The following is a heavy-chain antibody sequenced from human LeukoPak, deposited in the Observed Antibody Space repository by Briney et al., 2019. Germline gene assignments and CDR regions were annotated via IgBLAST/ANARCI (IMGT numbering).Heavy chain of an antibody. D-gene: IGHD1-26*01. CDR3: AREGGGVSQSMSGSYIYYYYYMDV. Sequence: ASVKVSCKASGYTFTSYAMNWVRQAPGQGLEWMGWINTNTGNPTYAQGFTGRFVFSLDTSVSTAYLQISSLKAEDTAVYYCAREGGGVSQSMSGSYIYYYYYMDVWGKGTTVTISS. V-gene: IGHV7-4-1*02. CDR2: INTNTGNP. J-gene: IGHJ6*03. CDR1: GYTFTSYA.